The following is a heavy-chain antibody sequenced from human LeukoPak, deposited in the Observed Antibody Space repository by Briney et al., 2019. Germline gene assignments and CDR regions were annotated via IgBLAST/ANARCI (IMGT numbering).Heavy chain of an antibody. Sequence: GEPLKISCKGSGYSFTSYWIGWVRQMPGKGLEWMGIIYPGDSDTRYSPSFQGQVTISADKSISTAYLQWSSLKASDTAMYYCATTPSSGSYIWDFDYWGQGTLVTVSS. V-gene: IGHV5-51*01. CDR2: IYPGDSDT. CDR1: GYSFTSYW. D-gene: IGHD3-10*01. CDR3: ATTPSSGSYIWDFDY. J-gene: IGHJ4*02.